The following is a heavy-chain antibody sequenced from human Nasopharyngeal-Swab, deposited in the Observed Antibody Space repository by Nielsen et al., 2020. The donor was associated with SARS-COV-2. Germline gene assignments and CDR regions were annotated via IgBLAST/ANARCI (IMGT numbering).Heavy chain of an antibody. CDR3: ARHRPDCSSTSCYISHYYYMDV. CDR2: IYYSGST. J-gene: IGHJ6*03. V-gene: IGHV4-39*01. Sequence: WSRQPPGKGLEGMGSIYYSGSTYYNPTLKSRGTRSVDTSKNKFSLKLSSETAADTAVYYCARHRPDCSSTSCYISHYYYMDVWGKGTTVTVSS. D-gene: IGHD2-2*02.